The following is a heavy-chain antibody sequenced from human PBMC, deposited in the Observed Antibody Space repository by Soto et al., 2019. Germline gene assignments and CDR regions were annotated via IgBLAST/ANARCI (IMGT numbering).Heavy chain of an antibody. Sequence: QVQLLQSGGGVVQPGRSLRLSCVASGFMFSTYGMHWVRQAPGKGLEWAALISYDGSVKYHADFVKGRFTISRDNSKNTLYLQMDTLGPADTAVYFCASDSGPYNYWGQGSLVTVSS. V-gene: IGHV3-30*03. CDR3: ASDSGPYNY. CDR2: ISYDGSVK. J-gene: IGHJ4*02. CDR1: GFMFSTYG. D-gene: IGHD2-15*01.